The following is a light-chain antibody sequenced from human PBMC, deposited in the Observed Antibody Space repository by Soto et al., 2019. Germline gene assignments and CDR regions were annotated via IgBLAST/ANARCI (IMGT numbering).Light chain of an antibody. V-gene: IGKV3-20*01. CDR1: QSVSSSY. CDR3: QQYGSSPYT. J-gene: IGKJ2*01. CDR2: GPS. Sequence: EIVLTQSPGTLSLSPGERATLSCRASQSVSSSYLAWYHQKPGQAPRLLISGPSNGATAIPDRFSGSGSGTDFTRTISRLEPEDFAVYYCQQYGSSPYTFGQGTKLEIK.